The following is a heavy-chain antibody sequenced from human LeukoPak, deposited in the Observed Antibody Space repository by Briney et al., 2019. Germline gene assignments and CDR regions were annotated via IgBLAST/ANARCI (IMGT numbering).Heavy chain of an antibody. V-gene: IGHV4-31*03. CDR2: IYYSGST. Sequence: SETLSLTCTVSGGSISSGEYSWSWIRQRPGQGLEWIGSIYYSGSTYYNPSLKSRLTVSLDTSKKQFSLKLTSVTAADTAVYYCARDEKSALGTYNWFDAWGQGTLVTVSS. D-gene: IGHD7-27*01. J-gene: IGHJ5*02. CDR1: GGSISSGEYS. CDR3: ARDEKSALGTYNWFDA.